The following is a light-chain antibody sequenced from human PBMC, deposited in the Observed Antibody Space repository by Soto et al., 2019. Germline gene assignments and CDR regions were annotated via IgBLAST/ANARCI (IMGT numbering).Light chain of an antibody. CDR2: DAS. Sequence: AIQLTQSPSSLSASVGDRVTITCRASQGISSALAWYQQKPGKTPNLLIYDASSLESGVPSRFSGSASGTDFTLTVSSLQPEDFATYYCQQFNSYPLTFGGGTKVESN. CDR1: QGISSA. CDR3: QQFNSYPLT. V-gene: IGKV1-13*02. J-gene: IGKJ4*01.